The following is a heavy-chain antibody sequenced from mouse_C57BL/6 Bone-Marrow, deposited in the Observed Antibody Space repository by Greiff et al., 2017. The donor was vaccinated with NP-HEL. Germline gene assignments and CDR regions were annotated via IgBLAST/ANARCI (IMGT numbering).Heavy chain of an antibody. J-gene: IGHJ3*01. Sequence: EVQLVESGGGLVQPGGSLKLSCAASGFTFSDYGMAWVRQAPRKGPEWVAFISNLAYSVYYADTVTGRFTISRENAKNTLYLEMSSLRSEDTAMYYCARQGYDDAYWGQGTLVTVSA. V-gene: IGHV5-15*01. CDR2: ISNLAYSV. CDR3: ARQGYDDAY. CDR1: GFTFSDYG. D-gene: IGHD2-14*01.